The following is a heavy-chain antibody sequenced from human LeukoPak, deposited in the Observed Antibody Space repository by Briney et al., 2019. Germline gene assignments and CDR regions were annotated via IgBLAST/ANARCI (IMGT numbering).Heavy chain of an antibody. CDR3: ARGKGSAAGAFDI. J-gene: IGHJ3*02. CDR1: GGSISSGDYY. D-gene: IGHD6-13*01. Sequence: SEILSLTCTVSGGSISSGDYYWSWIRQPPGKGLEWIGYIYYSGSTYYNPSLKSRVTISVDTSKNQFSLKLSSVTAADTAVYYCARGKGSAAGAFDIWGQGTMVTVSS. V-gene: IGHV4-30-4*01. CDR2: IYYSGST.